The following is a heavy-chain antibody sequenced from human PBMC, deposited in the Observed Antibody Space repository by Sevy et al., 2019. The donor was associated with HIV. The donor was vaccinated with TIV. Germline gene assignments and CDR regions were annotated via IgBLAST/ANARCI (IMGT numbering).Heavy chain of an antibody. CDR1: GFTFRSYW. Sequence: GGSLRLSCAASGFTFRSYWMSWVRQAPGKGLEWVANINQDGSEKYYVDSVKGRFTISRDNAKNSLYLQMNSLRAEDTAVYYCATRVGSVVSATWFDPWGQGTLVTVS. V-gene: IGHV3-7*01. CDR3: ATRVGSVVSATWFDP. D-gene: IGHD2-21*02. J-gene: IGHJ5*02. CDR2: INQDGSEK.